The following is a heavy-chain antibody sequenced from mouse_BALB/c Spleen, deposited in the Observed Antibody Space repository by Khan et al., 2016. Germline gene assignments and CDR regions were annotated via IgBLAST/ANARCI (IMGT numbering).Heavy chain of an antibody. J-gene: IGHJ4*01. V-gene: IGHV1-5*01. D-gene: IGHD2-1*01. CDR3: TEGNYFYAMDY. CDR1: GYTFTSYW. Sequence: VQLQQSGTVLARPGASVKMSCKASGYTFTSYWMHWVKQRPGQGLEWIGAIYPGNSDTSYNQKFKGTAKLTAVTSTSTAYMELSSLTNEDSAVYYCTEGNYFYAMDYWGQGTSVTVSS. CDR2: IYPGNSDT.